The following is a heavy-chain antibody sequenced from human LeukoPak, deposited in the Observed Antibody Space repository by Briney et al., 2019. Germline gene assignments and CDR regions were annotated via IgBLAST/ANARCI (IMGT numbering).Heavy chain of an antibody. D-gene: IGHD3-16*01. CDR1: GGSFSGYY. J-gene: IGHJ5*02. V-gene: IGHV4-34*01. CDR3: ARVSLENVFSYNWFDP. Sequence: SETLSLTCAVYGGSFSGYYWSWIRQPPGKGLEWIGEINHSGSTNYNPSPKSRVTISVDTSKNQFSLKLSSVTAADTAVYYCARVSLENVFSYNWFDPWGQGTLVTVSS. CDR2: INHSGST.